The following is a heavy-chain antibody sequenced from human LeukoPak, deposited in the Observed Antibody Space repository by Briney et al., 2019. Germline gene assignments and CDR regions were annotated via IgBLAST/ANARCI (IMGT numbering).Heavy chain of an antibody. CDR3: ARDPGYSRGWVDY. J-gene: IGHJ4*02. V-gene: IGHV3-21*01. CDR2: ISASSNFI. Sequence: GGSLRLSCAASGFLFSSYAIHWVRQAPGKGLEWVSSISASSNFISYADSVKGRFTISRDNAKKSLYLQMHSVRAEDTAVYYCARDPGYSRGWVDYWGQGALVTVSS. D-gene: IGHD6-19*01. CDR1: GFLFSSYA.